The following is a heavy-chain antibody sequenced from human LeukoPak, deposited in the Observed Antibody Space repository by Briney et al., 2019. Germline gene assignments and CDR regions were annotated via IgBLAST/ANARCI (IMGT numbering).Heavy chain of an antibody. D-gene: IGHD1-7*01. J-gene: IGHJ3*02. CDR1: GGSINSYY. CDR3: ARHVTGTTNAFDI. CDR2: IYYSGST. Sequence: PSETLSLTCTVSGGSINSYYWSWIRQPPGKGLEWIGYIYYSGSTNYNPSLKSRVTISVDPSKNQFSLKLSSVTAADTAVYYCARHVTGTTNAFDIWGQGTMVTVSS. V-gene: IGHV4-59*08.